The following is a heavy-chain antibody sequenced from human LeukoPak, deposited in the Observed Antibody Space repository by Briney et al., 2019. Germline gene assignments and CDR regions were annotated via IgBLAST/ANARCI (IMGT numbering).Heavy chain of an antibody. CDR3: ARDLLGYSYDAYYFDF. Sequence: GGSLRLSCVASGFTFSSYDMYWVRQAPGKGLEWVAVIWYDGSKKYHADSVKGRFTISRDNSKNTLYLQMNSLRAEDTAVYYCARDLLGYSYDAYYFDFWGQGTLVTVSS. CDR2: IWYDGSKK. J-gene: IGHJ4*02. CDR1: GFTFSSYD. D-gene: IGHD5-18*01. V-gene: IGHV3-33*07.